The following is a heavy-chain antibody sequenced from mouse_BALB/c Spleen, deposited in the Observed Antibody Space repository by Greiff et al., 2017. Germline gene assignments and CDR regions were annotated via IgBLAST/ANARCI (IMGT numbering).Heavy chain of an antibody. Sequence: EVKLQESGPGLVKPSQSLSLTCTVTGYSITSDYAWNWIRQFPGNKLEWMGYISYSGSTSYNPSLKSRISITRDTSKNQFFLQLNSVTTEDTATYYCARRYGSGMDYWGQGTSVTVSS. CDR3: ARRYGSGMDY. CDR2: ISYSGST. CDR1: GYSITSDYA. V-gene: IGHV3-2*02. J-gene: IGHJ4*01. D-gene: IGHD1-1*01.